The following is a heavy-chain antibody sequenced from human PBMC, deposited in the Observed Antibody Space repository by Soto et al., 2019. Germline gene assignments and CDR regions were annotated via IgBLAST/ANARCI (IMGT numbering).Heavy chain of an antibody. CDR3: AKVRLSNYYDSSGLNAFDI. J-gene: IGHJ3*02. CDR2: ISGSGGST. CDR1: GFTFSSYA. V-gene: IGHV3-23*01. D-gene: IGHD3-22*01. Sequence: GGSLRLSCAASGFTFSSYAMSWVRQAPGKGLEWVSAISGSGGSTYYADSVKGRLTSARDNSKNTQYLQMNSLRAEDTAVYYCAKVRLSNYYDSSGLNAFDIWGQGTMVTVSS.